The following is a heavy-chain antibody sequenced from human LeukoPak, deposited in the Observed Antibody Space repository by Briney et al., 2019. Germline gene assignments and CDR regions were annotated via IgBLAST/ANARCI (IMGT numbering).Heavy chain of an antibody. J-gene: IGHJ6*03. CDR1: GFTFSDYT. Sequence: PGGSLRLSCAASGFTFSDYTLNWVRQAPGKGLEWVANIKQDGSEKYYVDSVKGRFTISRDNAKNSLYLQMNSLRAEDTAVYYCARLMWELPPHYYYMDVWGKGTTVTISS. CDR2: IKQDGSEK. D-gene: IGHD1-26*01. CDR3: ARLMWELPPHYYYMDV. V-gene: IGHV3-7*01.